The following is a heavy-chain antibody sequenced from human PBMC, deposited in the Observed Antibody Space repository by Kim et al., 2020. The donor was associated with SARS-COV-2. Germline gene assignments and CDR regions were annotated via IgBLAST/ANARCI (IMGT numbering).Heavy chain of an antibody. CDR2: IKQDGSEK. V-gene: IGHV3-7*03. D-gene: IGHD2-2*02. J-gene: IGHJ5*02. Sequence: GGSLRLSCAASGFTFSSYWMSWVRQAPGKGLEWVANIKQDGSEKYYVDSVKGRFTISRDNAKNSLYLQMNSLRAEDTAVYYCARDQDCSSTSCYTDNWFDPWGQGTLVTVSS. CDR1: GFTFSSYW. CDR3: ARDQDCSSTSCYTDNWFDP.